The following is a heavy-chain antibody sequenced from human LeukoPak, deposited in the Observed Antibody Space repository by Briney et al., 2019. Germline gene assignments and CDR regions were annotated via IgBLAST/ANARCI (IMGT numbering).Heavy chain of an antibody. CDR3: ARDRDLGVITPWCDY. CDR2: ISYDGSVK. J-gene: IGHJ4*02. V-gene: IGHV3-30*03. Sequence: GGSLRLSCAASGFTFSDYWMHWVRQAPGKGLEWVAIISYDGSVKYYGDSVRGRFTISRDNSKNTVNLQMNSLRADDTAVYYCARDRDLGVITPWCDYWGQGVLVTVSS. CDR1: GFTFSDYW. D-gene: IGHD3-10*01.